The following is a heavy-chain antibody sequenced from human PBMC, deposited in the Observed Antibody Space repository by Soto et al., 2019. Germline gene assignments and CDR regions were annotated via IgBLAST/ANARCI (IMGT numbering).Heavy chain of an antibody. D-gene: IGHD3-9*01. CDR1: GYTFTHFY. Sequence: ASVKVSCMASGYTFTHFYITWVRQAPGQRLEWMGAISPHNFNTNYAQKFRGRVTLTTEKSTNTAYMDLRSLTSDDTAVYYCARDEGGYDILTGYYKAHHFDYWGQGVPVTVSS. CDR3: ARDEGGYDILTGYYKAHHFDY. J-gene: IGHJ4*02. V-gene: IGHV1-18*01. CDR2: ISPHNFNT.